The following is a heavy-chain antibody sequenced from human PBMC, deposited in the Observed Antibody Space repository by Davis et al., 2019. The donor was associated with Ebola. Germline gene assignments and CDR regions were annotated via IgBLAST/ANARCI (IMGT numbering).Heavy chain of an antibody. V-gene: IGHV3-30*18. CDR3: AKDWGDGYNLGLGGY. CDR2: ISYDGSNK. Sequence: GESLKISCAASGFIFSSYGFHWVRQAPGKGLEWVAVISYDGSNKYYADSVKGRFTISRDNSKTTLYLQMNSLRAEDTAVYYCAKDWGDGYNLGLGGYWGQGTLVTVSS. D-gene: IGHD5-24*01. J-gene: IGHJ4*02. CDR1: GFIFSSYG.